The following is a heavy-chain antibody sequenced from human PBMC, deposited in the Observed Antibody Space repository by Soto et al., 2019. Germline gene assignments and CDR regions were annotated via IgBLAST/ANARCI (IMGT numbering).Heavy chain of an antibody. CDR1: GYSISSGYY. CDR2: IYHSGST. J-gene: IGHJ5*02. Sequence: SETLSLTCAVSGYSISSGYYWVCIRQPPGKGLEWIWSIYHSGSTYYNPSLKSRVTISVDTSKNQFSLKLSSVTAADTAVYYCASNDDYGYYNWFDPWGQGTVVTIFS. V-gene: IGHV4-38-2*01. CDR3: ASNDDYGYYNWFDP. D-gene: IGHD4-17*01.